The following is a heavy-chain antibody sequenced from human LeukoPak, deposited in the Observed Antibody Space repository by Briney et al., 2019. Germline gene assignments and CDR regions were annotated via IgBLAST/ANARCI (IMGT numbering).Heavy chain of an antibody. J-gene: IGHJ4*02. CDR3: AKEGGSGSYMD. V-gene: IGHV3-30*18. Sequence: GGSLRLSCAASGFTFSSYGMHWVRQAPGKGLEWVAVISYDGSNKYYADSVKGRFTISRDNSKNTLYLQMNSLRAEDTAVYYCAKEGGSGSYMDWGQGTLVTVSS. D-gene: IGHD3-10*01. CDR1: GFTFSSYG. CDR2: ISYDGSNK.